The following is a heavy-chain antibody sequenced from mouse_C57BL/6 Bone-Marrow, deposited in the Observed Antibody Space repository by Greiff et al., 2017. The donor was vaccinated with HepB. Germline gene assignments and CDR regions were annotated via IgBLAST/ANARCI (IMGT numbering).Heavy chain of an antibody. V-gene: IGHV1-55*01. CDR3: ARGGSFAY. J-gene: IGHJ3*01. CDR2: IYPGSGST. Sequence: QVQLQQPGAELVKPGASVKMSCKASGYTFTSYWITWVKQRPGQGLEWIGDIYPGSGSTNYNEKFKSKATLTVDTPSSTAYMQLSSLTSEDSAVYYCARGGSFAYWGQGTLVTVSA. CDR1: GYTFTSYW.